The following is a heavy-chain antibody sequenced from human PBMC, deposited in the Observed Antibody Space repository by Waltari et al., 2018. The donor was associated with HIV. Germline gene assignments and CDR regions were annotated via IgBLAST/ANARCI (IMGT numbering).Heavy chain of an antibody. J-gene: IGHJ4*02. CDR1: GYTFSNYW. V-gene: IGHV5-51*01. Sequence: EVQLVQSGAEVKKPGESLKISCTGSGYTFSNYWIGWVRQMPGKGLEWMGISKPNGSCTRYSPAFQGQVIISVDKSINTAYLQWSSLSASDTATYYCAKDYGAHRYYLDYWGQGTLVTVSS. CDR2: SKPNGSCT. D-gene: IGHD4-17*01. CDR3: AKDYGAHRYYLDY.